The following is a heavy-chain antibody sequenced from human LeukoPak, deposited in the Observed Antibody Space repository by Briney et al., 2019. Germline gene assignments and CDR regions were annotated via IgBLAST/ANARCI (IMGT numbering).Heavy chain of an antibody. D-gene: IGHD2-8*01. CDR3: ARNQGYCTNGVCYTAYDY. CDR2: IYYSGST. V-gene: IGHV4-59*01. Sequence: SETLSLTCTVSVGSISSYYWSWIRQPPGKGLEWIGYIYYSGSTNYNPSLKSRVTISVDTSKNQFSLKLSSVTAVDTAVYYCARNQGYCTNGVCYTAYDYCGQGTLVTVSS. J-gene: IGHJ4*02. CDR1: VGSISSYY.